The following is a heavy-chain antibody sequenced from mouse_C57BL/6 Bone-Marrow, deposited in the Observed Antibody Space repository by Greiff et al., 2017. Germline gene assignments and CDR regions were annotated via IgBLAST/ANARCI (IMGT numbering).Heavy chain of an antibody. CDR2: INYDGSST. J-gene: IGHJ4*01. CDR1: GFTFSDYY. CDR3: ARDRRYGAMDY. Sequence: EVQVVESEGGLVQPGSSMKLSCTASGFTFSDYYMAWVRQVPEKGLEWVANINYDGSSTYYLDSLKSRFIISRDNAKNILYLQMSSLKSEDTATYYCARDRRYGAMDYWGQGTSVTVSS. D-gene: IGHD2-14*01. V-gene: IGHV5-16*01.